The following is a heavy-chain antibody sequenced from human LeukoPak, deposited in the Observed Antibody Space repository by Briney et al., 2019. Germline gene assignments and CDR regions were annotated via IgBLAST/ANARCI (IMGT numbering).Heavy chain of an antibody. J-gene: IGHJ4*02. CDR3: ARDESYHILTGYLHTPSFDY. CDR2: INGSGGYT. CDR1: GFTFSSYA. D-gene: IGHD3-9*01. V-gene: IGHV3-23*01. Sequence: PGGSLRLSCVASGFTFSSYAMSWVRQAPGKGLEWVSDINGSGGYTYYADSVKGRFTISRDNSKNTLYLQMNSLRAEDTAVYSCARDESYHILTGYLHTPSFDYWGQGTLVTVSS.